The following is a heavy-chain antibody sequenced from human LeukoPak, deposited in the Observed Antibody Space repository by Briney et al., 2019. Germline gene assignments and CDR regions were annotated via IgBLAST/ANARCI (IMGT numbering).Heavy chain of an antibody. CDR2: ISGSGGST. V-gene: IGHV3-23*01. D-gene: IGHD6-19*01. CDR3: AKGGSSGWSYYVDY. CDR1: GFTFSTYA. Sequence: PGGSLRLSCAVSGFTFSTYAMSWVRQAPGKGLEWVSTISGSGGSTHYADSVKGRFTISRDNSKNTLYLQMNSLRAEDTAVCYCAKGGSSGWSYYVDYWGQGTLVTVSS. J-gene: IGHJ4*02.